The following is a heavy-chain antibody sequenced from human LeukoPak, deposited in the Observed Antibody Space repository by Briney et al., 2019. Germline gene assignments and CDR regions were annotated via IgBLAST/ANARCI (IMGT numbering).Heavy chain of an antibody. D-gene: IGHD5-12*01. V-gene: IGHV4-59*01. Sequence: SETLSLTCTVSGGSISSYYWSWIRQPPGKGLEWIGYIFYSGSTNYNPSLKSRVTISVDTSKNQFSLKLTSVTAADTAVYYCARSRAYDYHFDNWGQGTLVTVSS. CDR1: GGSISSYY. CDR3: ARSRAYDYHFDN. CDR2: IFYSGST. J-gene: IGHJ4*02.